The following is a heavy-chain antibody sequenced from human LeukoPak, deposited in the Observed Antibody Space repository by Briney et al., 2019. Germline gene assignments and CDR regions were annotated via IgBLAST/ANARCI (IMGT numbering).Heavy chain of an antibody. V-gene: IGHV1-2*02. D-gene: IGHD1-26*01. Sequence: ASVKVSCKASGYTFTGYYMHWVRQAPGQGLEWMGWINPNSGGTNYAQKFQGRVTMTRDTSISTAYMELSRLRSDDTAVYYCARDRRPARYSGRYFYYWGQGTLVAVPS. CDR2: INPNSGGT. CDR1: GYTFTGYY. J-gene: IGHJ4*02. CDR3: ARDRRPARYSGRYFYY.